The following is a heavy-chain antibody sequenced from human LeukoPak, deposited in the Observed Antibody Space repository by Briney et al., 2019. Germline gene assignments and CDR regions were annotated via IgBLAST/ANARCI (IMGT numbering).Heavy chain of an antibody. CDR2: INTNTGNP. CDR3: ARDGYCSGGSCRGYYYYYMDV. CDR1: GYTFTSYA. D-gene: IGHD2-15*01. J-gene: IGHJ6*03. V-gene: IGHV7-4-1*02. Sequence: ASVKVSCKAPGYTFTSYAMNWVRQAPGQGLEWMGWINTNTGNPTYAQGFTGRFVFSLDTSVSTAYLQISSLKAEDTAVYYCARDGYCSGGSCRGYYYYYMDVWGKGTTVTVSS.